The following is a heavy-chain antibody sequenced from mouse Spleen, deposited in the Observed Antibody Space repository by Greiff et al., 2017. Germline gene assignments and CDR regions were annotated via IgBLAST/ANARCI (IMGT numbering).Heavy chain of an antibody. CDR2: IDPENGDT. CDR3: TTGLYGSSSHYYAMDY. CDR1: GFNIKDDY. V-gene: IGHV14-4*01. J-gene: IGHJ4*01. Sequence: EVQLQQSGAELVRPGASVKLSCTASGFNIKDDYMHWVKQRPEQGLEWIGWIDPENGDTEYASKFQGKATITADTSSNTAYLQLSSLTSEDTAVYYCTTGLYGSSSHYYAMDYWGQGTSVTVSS. D-gene: IGHD1-1*01.